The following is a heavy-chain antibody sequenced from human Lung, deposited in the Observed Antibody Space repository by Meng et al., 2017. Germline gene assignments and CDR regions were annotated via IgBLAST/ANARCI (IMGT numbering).Heavy chain of an antibody. CDR2: IIDSGST. CDR1: GGSFSGYY. D-gene: IGHD6-19*01. V-gene: IGHV4-34*02. J-gene: IGHJ4*02. Sequence: VELQQWGAGLLKPSETLSLTCAVYGGSFSGYYWSWIRQPPGKGLEWIGEIIDSGSTNHNPSLKSRVTISVDTSKNHFSLRVTSVTAADRAVYYCVRRTYSSGWYFDYWGQGTLVTVSS. CDR3: VRRTYSSGWYFDY.